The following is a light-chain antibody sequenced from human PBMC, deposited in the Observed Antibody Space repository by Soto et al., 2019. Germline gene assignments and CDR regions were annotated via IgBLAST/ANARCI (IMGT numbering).Light chain of an antibody. J-gene: IGLJ1*01. CDR2: DVS. CDR3: CSYTRSGTLI. V-gene: IGLV2-14*01. Sequence: QSMLAQPASVSGSPGQSITISCVGTSGDIGDYNYVSWYQQHPGKVPKVIIYDVSNRPSGVSYRFSGTKSGNTASLTVSGLQAEDEADYCCSYTRSGTLIFGTGTKVTVL. CDR1: SGDIGDYNY.